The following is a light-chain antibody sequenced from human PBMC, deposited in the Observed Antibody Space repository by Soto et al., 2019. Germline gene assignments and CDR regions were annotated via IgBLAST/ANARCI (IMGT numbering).Light chain of an antibody. J-gene: IGLJ2*01. Sequence: QSALTQPASVSGSPGQSITISCTGTSSDVGYYNSVSWYQRHPGRVPKLIIYDVSSRPSGVSSRFSGFSSGNTASLTISGLQAEDEADYYCASYPSSETHVLFGGGTQLTVL. V-gene: IGLV2-14*03. CDR2: DVS. CDR1: SSDVGYYNS. CDR3: ASYPSSETHVL.